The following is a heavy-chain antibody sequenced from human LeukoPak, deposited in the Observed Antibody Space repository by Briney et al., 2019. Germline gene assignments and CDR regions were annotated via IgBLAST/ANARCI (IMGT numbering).Heavy chain of an antibody. V-gene: IGHV3-23*01. Sequence: GSPRLSRAPSLVTFKSDTMSGGPDAPREGLGSGSAISITGATTYYAVSVKGRFTISRDNSKNTIYLHMNSLRAEDTAVYYCAREETDYFDGITIRTGAFDIWGQGTMVTVSS. D-gene: IGHD3-3*01. CDR2: ISITGATT. J-gene: IGHJ3*02. CDR1: LVTFKSDT. CDR3: AREETDYFDGITIRTGAFDI.